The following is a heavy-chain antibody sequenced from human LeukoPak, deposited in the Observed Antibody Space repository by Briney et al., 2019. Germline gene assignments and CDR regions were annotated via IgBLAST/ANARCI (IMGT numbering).Heavy chain of an antibody. CDR1: GCSISSSSYY. CDR3: ARHFSTYYYILTGYYPYYFDY. D-gene: IGHD3-9*01. J-gene: IGHJ4*02. V-gene: IGHV4-39*01. Sequence: PSETLSLTCTVSGCSISSSSYYWGWIRQPPGKGREWNGSIYYSGSTYYNPSLKSRVTISVDTSKNQSSLKLSSVTAADTAVYYCARHFSTYYYILTGYYPYYFDYWGQGTLVTVSS. CDR2: IYYSGST.